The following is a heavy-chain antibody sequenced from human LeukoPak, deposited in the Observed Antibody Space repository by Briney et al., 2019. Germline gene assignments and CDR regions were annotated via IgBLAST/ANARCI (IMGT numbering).Heavy chain of an antibody. CDR2: IYYSGNT. CDR3: ARVGRGSFDI. CDR1: GGSFSGYY. Sequence: PSETLSLTCAVYGGSFSGYYWSWIRQPPGKGLEWIGYIYYSGNTNYNPSLKSRLTISVDTSKNQFSLKLRSVTAADTAVYYCARVGRGSFDIWGQGTMVTVSS. V-gene: IGHV4-59*01. J-gene: IGHJ3*02. D-gene: IGHD1-26*01.